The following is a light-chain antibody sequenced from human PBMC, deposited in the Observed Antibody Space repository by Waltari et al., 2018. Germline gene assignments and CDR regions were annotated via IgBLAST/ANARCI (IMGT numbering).Light chain of an antibody. CDR1: QSASKY. V-gene: IGKV3-11*01. CDR3: QQRNDWPLT. Sequence: EIVLTQSPATLSLSPGERATLSCRASQSASKYVAWYQQRPGQPPRLPIDDASNRAAGVPDRFDACWSGTNFTLTINSLEPEDFAVYYCQQRNDWPLTFGGGPEWRSN. CDR2: DAS. J-gene: IGKJ4*01.